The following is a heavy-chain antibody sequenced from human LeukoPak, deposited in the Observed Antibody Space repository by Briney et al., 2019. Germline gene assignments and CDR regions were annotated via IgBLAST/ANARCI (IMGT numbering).Heavy chain of an antibody. D-gene: IGHD6-13*01. V-gene: IGHV7-4-1*02. CDR1: GYTFTSYA. J-gene: IGHJ1*01. CDR2: INTNTGNP. CDR3: ARVGRAAAAAEYFQH. Sequence: GASVKVSCKASGYTFTSYAMNWVRQAPGQGLEWMGWINTNTGNPTYAQGFTGRFVFSLDTSVSTAYLQISSLKAEDTAVYYCARVGRAAAAAEYFQHWGQGTLVTVSS.